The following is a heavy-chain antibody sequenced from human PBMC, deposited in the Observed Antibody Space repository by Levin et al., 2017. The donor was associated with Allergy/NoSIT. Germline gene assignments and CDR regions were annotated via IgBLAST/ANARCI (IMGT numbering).Heavy chain of an antibody. J-gene: IGHJ6*02. CDR1: GFTFNNYW. CDR3: VRGRPAVDNFYYNYHGMDV. CDR2: INSDQSTV. D-gene: IGHD6-19*01. V-gene: IGHV3-74*01. Sequence: GESLKISCAASGFTFNNYWMHWVRQVPGKGLVWVSRINSDQSTVNYADSVKGRFTISRDNTKNTLYLQMNSLRAEDTAVYYCVRGRPAVDNFYYNYHGMDVWGQGTTVTVSS.